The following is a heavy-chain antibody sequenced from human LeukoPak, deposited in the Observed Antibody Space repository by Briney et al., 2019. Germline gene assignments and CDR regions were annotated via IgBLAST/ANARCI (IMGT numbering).Heavy chain of an antibody. CDR2: IYRDGSTT. D-gene: IGHD6-19*01. CDR1: GFGFSRYW. CDR3: ARRHIAVAGPFDY. Sequence: GSLRLSCAASGFGFSRYWMHWVRQAPGTGLKWVSRIYRDGSTTDYADSVKGRFSISRDNSKNTLYLDMNSLRAGDTAVYYCARRHIAVAGPFDYWGQGTLVTVSS. J-gene: IGHJ4*02. V-gene: IGHV3-74*01.